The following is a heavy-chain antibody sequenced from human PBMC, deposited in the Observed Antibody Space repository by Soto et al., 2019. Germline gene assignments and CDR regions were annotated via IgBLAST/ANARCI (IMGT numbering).Heavy chain of an antibody. J-gene: IGHJ4*02. CDR2: INHSGST. CDR1: GGSFSGYY. Sequence: SETLSLTCAVYGGSFSGYYWSWIRQPPGKGLEWIGEINHSGSTNYNPSLKSRVTISVDTSKNLFSLKLSSVTASDTAVYYCARARVDSSGYYFDYWGQGTLVTVSS. V-gene: IGHV4-34*01. D-gene: IGHD3-22*01. CDR3: ARARVDSSGYYFDY.